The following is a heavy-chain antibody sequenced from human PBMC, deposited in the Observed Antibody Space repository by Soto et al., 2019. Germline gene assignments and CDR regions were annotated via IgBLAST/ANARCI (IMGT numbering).Heavy chain of an antibody. Sequence: ASVKVSCKASGVTFTNYAINWVRQAPGQGLEWMGWISAYNGNTNYAQKLQGRVTMTTDTSTSTAYMELRSLRSDDTAVYYCARGWFWEFVYYFVYWGQGTLVNVSS. CDR3: ARGWFWEFVYYFVY. J-gene: IGHJ4*02. D-gene: IGHD3-10*01. V-gene: IGHV1-18*01. CDR2: ISAYNGNT. CDR1: GVTFTNYA.